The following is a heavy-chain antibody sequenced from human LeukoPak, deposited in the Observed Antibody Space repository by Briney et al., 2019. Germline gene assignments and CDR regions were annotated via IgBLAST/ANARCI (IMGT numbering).Heavy chain of an antibody. CDR2: IVNSGGST. J-gene: IGHJ4*02. CDR1: GFTFSNYA. Sequence: PGGSLRLSCAASGFTFSNYAMSWVRQAPGKGLEWVSAIVNSGGSTYYADSVMGRFTISRDNSKSTLYLQMNSLGAEDTAVYYCAKDAVGGTYVRYFDSWGQGTLVTVSS. V-gene: IGHV3-23*01. D-gene: IGHD1-26*01. CDR3: AKDAVGGTYVRYFDS.